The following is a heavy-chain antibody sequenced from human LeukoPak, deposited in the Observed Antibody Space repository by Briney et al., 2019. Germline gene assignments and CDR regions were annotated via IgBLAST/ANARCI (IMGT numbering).Heavy chain of an antibody. CDR2: IIPILGIA. CDR3: ARDHLDRADAFDI. Sequence: ASVKVSCKASGYTFTSYGISWVRQAPGQGLEWMGRIIPILGIANYAQKFQGRVTITADKSTSTAYMELSSLRSEDTAVYYCARDHLDRADAFDIWGQGTMVTVSS. J-gene: IGHJ3*02. CDR1: GYTFTSYG. D-gene: IGHD3-10*01. V-gene: IGHV1-69*04.